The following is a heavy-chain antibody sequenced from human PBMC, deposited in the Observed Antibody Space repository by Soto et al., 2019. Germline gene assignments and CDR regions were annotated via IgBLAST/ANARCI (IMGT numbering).Heavy chain of an antibody. D-gene: IGHD6-13*01. CDR3: ARQIAATGTSGTFDY. J-gene: IGHJ4*02. V-gene: IGHV6-1*01. Sequence: QVQLQQSGPGLVKPSQTLSLTCAISGDTVSSSSAAWTWIRQSPSRGLEWLGRTYYRSTWGNDYSRSVKSRITLNPDTSNNRFSLHLNSVTPEDTAVYYCARQIAATGTSGTFDYWGQGTLVTVSS. CDR1: GDTVSSSSAA. CDR2: TYYRSTWGN.